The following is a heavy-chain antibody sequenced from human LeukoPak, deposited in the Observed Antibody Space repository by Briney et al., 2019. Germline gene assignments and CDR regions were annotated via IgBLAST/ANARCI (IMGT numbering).Heavy chain of an antibody. CDR2: IKSDGRT. D-gene: IGHD3-22*01. CDR3: ARAPSEIGGYYPEYFRH. CDR1: GFTLSSYW. J-gene: IGHJ1*01. V-gene: IGHV3-74*01. Sequence: GGSPRLSCAASGFTLSSYWMHWVRQAPGRGLVWVSRIKSDGRTNYADSVKGRFTISRDNAKNTVSLQMNSLRAEDTGVYYCARAPSEIGGYYPEYFRHWGQGTLVIVSS.